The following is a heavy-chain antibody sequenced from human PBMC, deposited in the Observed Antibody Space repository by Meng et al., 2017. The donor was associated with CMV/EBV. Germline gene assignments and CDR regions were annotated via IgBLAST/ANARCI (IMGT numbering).Heavy chain of an antibody. CDR1: GFTFSSYS. CDR2: ISSSSSYI. V-gene: IGHV3-21*01. Sequence: GESLKISCAASGFTFSSYSMNWVRQAPGKGLEWVSSISSSSSYIYYADSVKGRFTISRDNAKNSLYLQMNSLRAEDTAVYYCARVRGSSWYDEVDYYYYYGMDVWGQGTLVTVSS. J-gene: IGHJ6*02. D-gene: IGHD6-13*01. CDR3: ARVRGSSWYDEVDYYYYYGMDV.